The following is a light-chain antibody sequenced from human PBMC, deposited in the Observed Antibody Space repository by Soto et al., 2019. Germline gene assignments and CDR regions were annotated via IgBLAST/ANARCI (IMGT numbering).Light chain of an antibody. J-gene: IGKJ4*01. CDR1: QSISSY. CDR2: AAS. V-gene: IGKV1-39*01. Sequence: DIQMTQSPSSLSASVGDRVTITCRASQSISSYLNWYQQKPGKDPKLMIYAASSLQSGVPSRFSGSGSGTDFPLTISSLQPEDFATYYCQQSYSTPLTFGGGTKVEIK. CDR3: QQSYSTPLT.